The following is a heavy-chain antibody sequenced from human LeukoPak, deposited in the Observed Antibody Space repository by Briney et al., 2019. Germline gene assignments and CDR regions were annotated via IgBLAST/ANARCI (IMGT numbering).Heavy chain of an antibody. J-gene: IGHJ5*02. CDR1: GGTFSSYA. CDR2: IIPIFGTA. D-gene: IGHD2-15*01. V-gene: IGHV1-69*13. CDR3: ARDLLDIVVDPNHNCFDP. Sequence: SVKVSCKASGGTFSSYAISWVRQAPGQGLEWMGGIIPIFGTANYAQKFQGRVTITADESTSTAYMELSSLRSEDTAVYYCARDLLDIVVDPNHNCFDPRGQGTLVTVSS.